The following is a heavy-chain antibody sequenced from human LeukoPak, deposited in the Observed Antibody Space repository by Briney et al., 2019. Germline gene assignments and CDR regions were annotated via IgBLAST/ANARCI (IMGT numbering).Heavy chain of an antibody. CDR2: IYYSGST. CDR1: GESLNSYY. CDR3: ARHAGLRGYSYGYPRPPTSNNWFDP. D-gene: IGHD5-18*01. J-gene: IGHJ5*02. Sequence: SETLSLTCAVYGESLNSYYWSWIRQPPGKGLEWIGSIYYSGSTYYNPSLKSRVTISVDTSKNQFSLKLSSVTAADTAVYYCARHAGLRGYSYGYPRPPTSNNWFDPWGQGTLVTVSS. V-gene: IGHV4-39*01.